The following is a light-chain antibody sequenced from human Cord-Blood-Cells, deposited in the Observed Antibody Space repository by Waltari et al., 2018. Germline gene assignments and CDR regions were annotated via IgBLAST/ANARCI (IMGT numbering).Light chain of an antibody. V-gene: IGLV3-25*02. CDR2: KDS. Sequence: SYELTQPPSVSVSPGQTARITCSGDALPKQYAYWYQQKPGQAPVLVIYKDSERPSGIPGRCSGSSSGTTGTLTISGVQAEDEADYYCQSADSSGTYVVFGGGTKLTVL. J-gene: IGLJ2*01. CDR3: QSADSSGTYVV. CDR1: ALPKQY.